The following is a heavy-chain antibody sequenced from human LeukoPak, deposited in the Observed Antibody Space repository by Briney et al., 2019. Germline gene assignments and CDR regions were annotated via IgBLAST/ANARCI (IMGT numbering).Heavy chain of an antibody. CDR2: ISSSGSTI. V-gene: IGHV3-48*03. D-gene: IGHD3-3*01. CDR1: GFTFSSYE. J-gene: IGHJ5*02. CDR3: ARVAVREWYNWFDP. Sequence: GGSLRLSCAASGFTFSSYEMNWVRQAPGKGLEWVSYISSSGSTIYYADSAKGRFTISRDNAKNSLYLQMNSLRAEDTAVYYCARVAVREWYNWFDPWGQGTLVTVSS.